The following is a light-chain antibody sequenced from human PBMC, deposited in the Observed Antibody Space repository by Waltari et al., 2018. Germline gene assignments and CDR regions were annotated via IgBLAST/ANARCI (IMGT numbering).Light chain of an antibody. Sequence: QAVLTQPSSLSASPGASASLTCTLRSGFNVGTYRIYWFQQKPGSPPRYLLRYRSDSDKQQGSGVPSRFSGSKDASANAGILVSSGLQSEDEADYYCMTWHSSAVVFGGGTKLTVL. V-gene: IGLV5-45*03. CDR1: SGFNVGTYR. J-gene: IGLJ2*01. CDR3: MTWHSSAVV. CDR2: YRSDSDK.